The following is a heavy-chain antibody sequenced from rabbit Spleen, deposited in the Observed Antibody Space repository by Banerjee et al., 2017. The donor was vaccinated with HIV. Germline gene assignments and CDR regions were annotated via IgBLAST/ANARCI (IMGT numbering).Heavy chain of an antibody. D-gene: IGHD4-1*01. CDR2: INTVTGKT. Sequence: QEQLVESGGGLVQPEGSLTLTCTASGFSFSDKYWICWVRQAPGKGLEWIACINTVTGKTVYASWAKGRFTISKTSSTTVTLQMTSLTAADTATYFCARETSSGWGVVSYYFSLWGQGTLVTVS. CDR3: ARETSSGWGVVSYYFSL. J-gene: IGHJ4*01. CDR1: GFSFSDKYW. V-gene: IGHV1S45*01.